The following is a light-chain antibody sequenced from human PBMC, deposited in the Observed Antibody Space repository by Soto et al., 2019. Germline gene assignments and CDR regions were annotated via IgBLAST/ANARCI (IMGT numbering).Light chain of an antibody. V-gene: IGLV1-47*02. Sequence: QSVLIQPPSASGAPGQRVTLSCIGGSSNVGFNAVNWYQQLPGAAPKLLIHGNSQRPSGVPDRFSGSKSGTSASLAIIGLRAEDEAHYYCAAWDDSLRGVVFGGGTKLTV. CDR1: SSNVGFNA. CDR3: AAWDDSLRGVV. CDR2: GNS. J-gene: IGLJ3*02.